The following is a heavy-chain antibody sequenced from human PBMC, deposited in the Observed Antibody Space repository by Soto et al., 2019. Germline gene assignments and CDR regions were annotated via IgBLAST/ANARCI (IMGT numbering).Heavy chain of an antibody. J-gene: IGHJ6*02. D-gene: IGHD2-2*01. Sequence: QMHLQESGPGLVKPSEPLSLTCTVSGGSISGYYWSWVRQPAGKGLEWVGRIYSDGTTNYSPSLKSRVTMSLDTSKDQFSLHLNSVTAADTAVYYCSRVGCSNSKCYTRGMDVWGQGTTVTVSS. V-gene: IGHV4-4*07. CDR3: SRVGCSNSKCYTRGMDV. CDR1: GGSISGYY. CDR2: IYSDGTT.